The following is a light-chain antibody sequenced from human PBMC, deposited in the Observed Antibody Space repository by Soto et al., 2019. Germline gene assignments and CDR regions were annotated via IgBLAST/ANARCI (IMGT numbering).Light chain of an antibody. CDR3: LQDNSSPLT. J-gene: IGKJ1*01. CDR2: GAS. Sequence: AIQMTQSPSSLSASVGDRVTITCRASQGIGNDLGWYQQKPGKDPKVLIYGASSLQGGVPSRFSGSGSGTEFTLPVSSLQPADFATYYCLQDNSSPLTFGQGTKGEVK. CDR1: QGIGND. V-gene: IGKV1-6*01.